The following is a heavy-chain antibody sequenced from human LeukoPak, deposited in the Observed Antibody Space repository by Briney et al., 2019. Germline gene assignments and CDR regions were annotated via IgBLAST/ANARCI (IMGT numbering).Heavy chain of an antibody. Sequence: GGPLRLSCAASGFTFSNYAMSWVRQAPGKGLEWVSVISGSGDSTYQADSAKGRFTISRDNSKNMLYLQMNSLRAEDTAVYYCAKGASSSFIKWFDPWGQGTLVTVSS. V-gene: IGHV3-23*01. J-gene: IGHJ5*02. CDR3: AKGASSSFIKWFDP. CDR1: GFTFSNYA. D-gene: IGHD6-13*01. CDR2: ISGSGDST.